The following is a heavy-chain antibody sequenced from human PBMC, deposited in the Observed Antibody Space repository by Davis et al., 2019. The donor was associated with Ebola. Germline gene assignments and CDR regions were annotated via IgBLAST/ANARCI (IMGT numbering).Heavy chain of an antibody. CDR2: ISSSGTVT. CDR1: GFTFSSYW. D-gene: IGHD3-22*01. Sequence: GGSLRLSCAVSGFTFSSYWMSWGRQPPGKGLEWISSISSSGTVTYYADSVKGRFTISRDSSKNTLDLQMNSLRAEDTALYSCTKGDRDYSSSPFDYWGQGTLVTVSS. CDR3: TKGDRDYSSSPFDY. J-gene: IGHJ4*02. V-gene: IGHV3-23*01.